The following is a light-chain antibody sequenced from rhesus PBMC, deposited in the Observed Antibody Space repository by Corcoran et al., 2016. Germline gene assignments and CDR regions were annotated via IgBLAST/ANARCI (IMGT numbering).Light chain of an antibody. J-gene: IGKJ2*01. CDR3: QHNYGTPMYS. CDR2: KAS. CDR1: ENVNNY. V-gene: IGKV1-74*01. Sequence: DIQMTQSPSSLSASVGDRVTITCRTSENVNNYLNWSQQKPGKAPNLLIYKASTLQSGVPSRFSGSGSGTDYTFTISSLQSEDVATYYCQHNYGTPMYSFGQGTKVEIK.